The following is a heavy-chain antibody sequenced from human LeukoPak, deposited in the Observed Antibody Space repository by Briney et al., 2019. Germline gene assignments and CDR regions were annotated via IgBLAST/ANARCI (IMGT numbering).Heavy chain of an antibody. V-gene: IGHV3-53*05. Sequence: GSLRLSCAASGFTVSSDYMSWVRQAPGKGLEWVSVIYSGGSTYYADSVKGRFTISRDKSKNTVYLQMNSLRFEDTAMYCCARNWIDPWGQGTLVTVSS. CDR3: ARNWIDP. CDR1: GFTVSSDY. CDR2: IYSGGST. J-gene: IGHJ5*02.